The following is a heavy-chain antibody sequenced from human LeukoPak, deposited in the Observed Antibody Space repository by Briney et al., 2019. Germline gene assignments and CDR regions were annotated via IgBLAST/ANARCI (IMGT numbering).Heavy chain of an antibody. J-gene: IGHJ6*03. Sequence: SVKVSCKASGGTFSSYAISWVRQAPGQGLEWMGGIIPIFGTANYAQKFQGRVTISADKSTSTAYMELSSLRSDDTAVYYWARGQAIFGVVLVPGYYMDVWSKGTTVTVS. CDR3: ARGQAIFGVVLVPGYYMDV. D-gene: IGHD3-3*01. CDR1: GGTFSSYA. CDR2: IIPIFGTA. V-gene: IGHV1-69*06.